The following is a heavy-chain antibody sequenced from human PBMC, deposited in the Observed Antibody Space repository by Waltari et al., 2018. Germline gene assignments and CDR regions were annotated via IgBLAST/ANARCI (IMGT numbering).Heavy chain of an antibody. CDR2: ISYNWAT. J-gene: IGHJ3*01. CDR1: GGPITSTNHY. CDR3: ATYIGASVGTAAFDV. Sequence: QLQLQESGQGLVKPSENLSLTCSGSGGPITSTNHYWGWIRQPPGQGLEWTGTISYNWATYNSPSLRGRVTVSRDTSMNQLSLKLGSVTAADTAVYYCATYIGASVGTAAFDVWGQGTMVTVSS. D-gene: IGHD1-1*01. V-gene: IGHV4-39*01.